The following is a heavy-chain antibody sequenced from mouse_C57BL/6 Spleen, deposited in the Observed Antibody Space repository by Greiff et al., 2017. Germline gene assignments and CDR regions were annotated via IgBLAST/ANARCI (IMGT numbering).Heavy chain of an antibody. CDR3: ARITTVVAKGAMDY. D-gene: IGHD1-1*01. J-gene: IGHJ4*01. CDR1: GYTFTSYW. Sequence: QVQLQQPGAELVRPGSSVKLSCKASGYTFTSYWMDWVKQRPGQGLEWIGNIYPSDSETHYNQKFKDKATLTVDKSPSTAYMQLSSLTSEDSAVYYCARITTVVAKGAMDYWGQGTSVTVSS. CDR2: IYPSDSET. V-gene: IGHV1-61*01.